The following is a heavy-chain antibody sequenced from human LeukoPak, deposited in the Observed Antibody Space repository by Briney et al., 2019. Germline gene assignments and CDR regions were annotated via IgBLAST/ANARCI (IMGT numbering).Heavy chain of an antibody. D-gene: IGHD2-2*02. V-gene: IGHV4-59*11. CDR2: IYHSGST. CDR3: ARNVIVVVPAAIDYYYYGMDV. CDR1: GGSISTHY. J-gene: IGHJ6*02. Sequence: SETLSLTCTVSGGSISTHYWSWIRQPPGKGLEWIGEIYHSGSTNYNPSLKSRVTISVDKSKNQFSLKLSSVTAADTAVYYCARNVIVVVPAAIDYYYYGMDVWGQGTTVTVSS.